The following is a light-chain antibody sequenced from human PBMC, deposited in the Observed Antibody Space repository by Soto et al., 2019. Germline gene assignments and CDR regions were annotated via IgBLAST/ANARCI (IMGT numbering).Light chain of an antibody. Sequence: AIQMTQSPSSLSASVGDRVTITCRASQGIRNDLGWYQQKPGQAPKLLLYAASSLQSGVPSRVSGSGSGTDFTRTISSLQPEDFATYYCLQDYNYPFTFGPGTKVDI. CDR1: QGIRND. CDR3: LQDYNYPFT. J-gene: IGKJ3*01. V-gene: IGKV1-6*01. CDR2: AAS.